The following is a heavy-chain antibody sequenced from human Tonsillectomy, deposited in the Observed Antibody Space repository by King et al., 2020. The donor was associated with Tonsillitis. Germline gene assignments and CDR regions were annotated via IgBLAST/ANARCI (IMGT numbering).Heavy chain of an antibody. CDR3: AHRKRRTIFGVVIIERDFDY. CDR2: IYWNDDK. J-gene: IGHJ4*02. Sequence: TLKESGPTLLKPTQTLTLPCTFSGFSPSTSGVGVGWIVHPPGKALEWLAPIYWNDDKRYSPSLKSRLTITKDTSKNQVVLTMTNMDPVDKATYYCAHRKRRTIFGVVIIERDFDYWGQGTLVTVSS. V-gene: IGHV2-5*01. CDR1: GFSPSTSGVG. D-gene: IGHD3-3*01.